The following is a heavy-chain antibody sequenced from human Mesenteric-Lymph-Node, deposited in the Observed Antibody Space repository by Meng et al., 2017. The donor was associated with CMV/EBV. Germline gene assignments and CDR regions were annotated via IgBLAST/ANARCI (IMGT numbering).Heavy chain of an antibody. J-gene: IGHJ4*02. D-gene: IGHD5-24*01. Sequence: ASVKVSCKASGYTFTGYYMHWVRQAPGQGLEWMGWINPNSGGTNYAQKFQGRVTMTRDTSISTAYMELSRLRSEDTAVYYCARRRRDGFNYYFDYWGQGTLVTVSS. CDR1: GYTFTGYY. CDR2: INPNSGGT. CDR3: ARRRRDGFNYYFDY. V-gene: IGHV1-2*02.